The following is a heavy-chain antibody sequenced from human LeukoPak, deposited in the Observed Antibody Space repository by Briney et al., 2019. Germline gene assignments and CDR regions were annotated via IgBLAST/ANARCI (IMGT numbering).Heavy chain of an antibody. J-gene: IGHJ4*02. CDR3: PKEIRPNDC. CDR1: GFTFSSRG. D-gene: IGHD4-17*01. Sequence: GGSLRLSCAASGFTFSSRGMCWVRRAPGRGLEWVSSISIGGDTTYSDSVKGRFTISRDNSKNTLYLQLDSLRAEDTAIYYCPKEIRPNDCWGQGTLVTVSS. CDR2: ISIGGDTT. V-gene: IGHV3-23*01.